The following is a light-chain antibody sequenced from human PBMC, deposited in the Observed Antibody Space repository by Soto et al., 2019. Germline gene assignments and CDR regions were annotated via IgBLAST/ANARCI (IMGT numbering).Light chain of an antibody. CDR2: GAS. CDR1: QSISSSY. Sequence: EIVLTQSPGTLSLSPGERATLSCRASQSISSSYLAWYQQKPGQAPRLLVYGASSRATGIPDRFSGIGSGTEFTLTISSLQSEDFAVYYCQQYNNWPGTFGQGTKVDIK. J-gene: IGKJ1*01. CDR3: QQYNNWPGT. V-gene: IGKV3-20*01.